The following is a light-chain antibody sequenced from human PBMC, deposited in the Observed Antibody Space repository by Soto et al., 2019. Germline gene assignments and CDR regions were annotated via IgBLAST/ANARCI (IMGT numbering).Light chain of an antibody. V-gene: IGKV1-5*01. J-gene: IGKJ2*01. CDR2: DAS. CDR1: QSISSW. Sequence: QMTQSPSTLSASVGDRVTITCRASQSISSWLAWYQQRPGKAPKLLIYDASSLESGVPSRFSGSGSGTEFTLTISSLQPDDFATYYCQHYNNYPVYTVGQGTKVDIK. CDR3: QHYNNYPVYT.